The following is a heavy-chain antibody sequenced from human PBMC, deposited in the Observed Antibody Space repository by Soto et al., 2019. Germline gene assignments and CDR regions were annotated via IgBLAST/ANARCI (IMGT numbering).Heavy chain of an antibody. Sequence: QVQLVESGGGVVQPGRSLRLSCAASGFTFSSYAMHWVRQAPGKGLEWVAVISYDGSNKYYAYSVKGRFTISRDNSKNTLYLQMNSLRAEDTAVYYCARGEDIVVVVAATYYFDYWGQGTLVTVSS. CDR2: ISYDGSNK. CDR1: GFTFSSYA. J-gene: IGHJ4*02. CDR3: ARGEDIVVVVAATYYFDY. D-gene: IGHD2-15*01. V-gene: IGHV3-30-3*01.